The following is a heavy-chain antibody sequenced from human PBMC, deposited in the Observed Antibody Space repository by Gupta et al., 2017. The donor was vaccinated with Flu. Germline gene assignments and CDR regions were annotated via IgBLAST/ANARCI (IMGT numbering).Heavy chain of an antibody. V-gene: IGHV1-69*01. J-gene: IGHJ6*02. D-gene: IGHD3-3*01. CDR2: TIPMFGAT. Sequence: QVQLVQSGAEVKKPGSSLTVSCKASGGTFSNYAISWVRQAPGQGLQWLGGTIPMFGATNYAKKFQGRVTITADESTSTAHIELSSLRTEDTALYYCGRGNLGVVPATPGDPGDYFYGLDVWGQGTTVPVSS. CDR1: GGTFSNYA. CDR3: GRGNLGVVPATPGDPGDYFYGLDV.